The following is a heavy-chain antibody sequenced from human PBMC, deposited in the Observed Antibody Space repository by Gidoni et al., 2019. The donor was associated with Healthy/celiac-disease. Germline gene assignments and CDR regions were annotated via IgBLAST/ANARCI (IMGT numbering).Heavy chain of an antibody. Sequence: QVQLQQWGAGLLKPSETLSLTCAVYGGSFSGYYWSWIRQPPGKGLEWIGEINHSGSTNYNPSLKSRVTISVDTSKNQFSLKLSSVTAADTAVYYCARTLSVVPAARAGNWFDPWGQGTLVTVSS. D-gene: IGHD2-2*01. V-gene: IGHV4-34*01. CDR3: ARTLSVVPAARAGNWFDP. CDR2: INHSGST. CDR1: GGSFSGYY. J-gene: IGHJ5*02.